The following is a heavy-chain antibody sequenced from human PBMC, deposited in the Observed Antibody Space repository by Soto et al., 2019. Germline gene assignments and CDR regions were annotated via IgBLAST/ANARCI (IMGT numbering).Heavy chain of an antibody. J-gene: IGHJ3*02. D-gene: IGHD6-19*01. CDR3: AKDQEWLVRNNAFDI. Sequence: PGGSLRLSCAASRFTFSSYAMSWVRQAPGKGLEWVSAISGSGGSTYYADSVKGRFTISRDNSKNTLYLQMNSLRAEDTAVYYCAKDQEWLVRNNAFDIWGQGTMVTVSS. CDR2: ISGSGGST. V-gene: IGHV3-23*01. CDR1: RFTFSSYA.